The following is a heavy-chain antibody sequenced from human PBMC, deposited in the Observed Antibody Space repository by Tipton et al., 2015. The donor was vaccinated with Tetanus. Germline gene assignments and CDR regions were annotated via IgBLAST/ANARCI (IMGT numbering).Heavy chain of an antibody. D-gene: IGHD2-15*01. V-gene: IGHV3-33*01. CDR2: IWYDGSNK. CDR3: ARVPGAGVGYCSGGNCHYFDY. CDR1: GFTFSSYG. Sequence: SGFTFSSYGMHWVRQAPGKGLEWVAVIWYDGSNKYYADSVKGRFTISRDNSKNTLYLQMNSLRAEDTAMYYCARVPGAGVGYCSGGNCHYFDYWGQGTLVTVSS. J-gene: IGHJ4*02.